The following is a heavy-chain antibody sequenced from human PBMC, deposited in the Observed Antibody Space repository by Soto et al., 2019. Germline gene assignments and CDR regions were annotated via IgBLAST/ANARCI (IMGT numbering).Heavy chain of an antibody. CDR3: ARDRKGYGSGSYD. CDR1: GFSLSNNG. D-gene: IGHD3-10*01. J-gene: IGHJ4*02. V-gene: IGHV3-33*01. CDR2: IWHDGSNK. Sequence: QVQLVESGGGVVQPVRSLRLSCAASGFSLSNNGMHWVRQAPGKGLEWVADIWHDGSNKDYADSVKGRFIISRDNSKNTLYLEMNSLRVEDTAVYYCARDRKGYGSGSYDWGQGTLVTVSS.